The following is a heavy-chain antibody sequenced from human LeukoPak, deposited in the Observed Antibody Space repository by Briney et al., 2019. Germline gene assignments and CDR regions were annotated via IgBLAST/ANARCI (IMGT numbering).Heavy chain of an antibody. CDR2: IYYNVES. D-gene: IGHD2-15*01. CDR3: ARGPGAATQEAFDS. V-gene: IGHV4-61*10. J-gene: IGHJ5*01. Sequence: SETLSLTCTVSGDSISSGDYYWSWIRQPAGQGLEWLGRIYYNVESNYNPSLKSRVTMSVDTSKNQISLKVNSVTAADTAVYYCARGPGAATQEAFDSWGPGTLVTVSS. CDR1: GDSISSGDYY.